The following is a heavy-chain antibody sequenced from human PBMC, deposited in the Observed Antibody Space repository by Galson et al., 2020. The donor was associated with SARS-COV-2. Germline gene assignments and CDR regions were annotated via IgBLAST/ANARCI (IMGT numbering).Heavy chain of an antibody. CDR2: TSYRSKWST. D-gene: IGHD1-26*01. Sequence: SQTLSLTCAISGASVSSNSAAWNWIRQSPSRGLEWLGRTSYRSKWSTDYAVSVKSRITINPDTSKNQFSLQLNSVTPEDTAMYYCAGRVAGADSLDIWGQGTMVIVSS. J-gene: IGHJ3*02. CDR1: GASVSSNSAA. V-gene: IGHV6-1*01. CDR3: AGRVAGADSLDI.